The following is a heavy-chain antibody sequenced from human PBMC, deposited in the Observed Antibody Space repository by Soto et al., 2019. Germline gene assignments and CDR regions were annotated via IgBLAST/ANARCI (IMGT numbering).Heavy chain of an antibody. Sequence: SETLSLTCTVSGGSISSYYWSWIRQPPGKGLEWIGYIYYSGSTNYNPSLKSRVTISVDTSKNQFSLELSSVTAADTAVYYCASFRDCSSTSCYFDYWGQGTLVTVSS. CDR1: GGSISSYY. CDR2: IYYSGST. D-gene: IGHD2-2*01. J-gene: IGHJ4*02. V-gene: IGHV4-59*01. CDR3: ASFRDCSSTSCYFDY.